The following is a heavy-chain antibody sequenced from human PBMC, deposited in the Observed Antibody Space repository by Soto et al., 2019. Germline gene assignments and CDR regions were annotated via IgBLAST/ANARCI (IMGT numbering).Heavy chain of an antibody. J-gene: IGHJ5*02. Sequence: EVQLVESGGGLVQPGGSLRVSCAASGFTLRSHRIHWVRQVPGKGLEWVSRIDTDGGGTSYADPVKGRFTISTDNATTTVNIQMNGLRGADTAVYYCATVFDLWGQGTLVTVSS. CDR2: IDTDGGGT. CDR1: GFTLRSHR. V-gene: IGHV3-74*01. CDR3: ATVFDL.